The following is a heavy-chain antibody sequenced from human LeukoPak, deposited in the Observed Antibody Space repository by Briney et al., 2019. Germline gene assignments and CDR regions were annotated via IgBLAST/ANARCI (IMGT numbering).Heavy chain of an antibody. CDR3: ARGTYDFRRLGYYYYYMDV. J-gene: IGHJ6*03. Sequence: GASVKVSCKASGYTFTSYAISWVRQAPGQGLEWMGGIIPIFGTVNYAQKFQGRVTITTDESTSTAYMELSSLRSEDTAVYYCARGTYDFRRLGYYYYYMDVWGKGTTVTVSS. CDR1: GYTFTSYA. V-gene: IGHV1-69*05. D-gene: IGHD3-3*01. CDR2: IIPIFGTV.